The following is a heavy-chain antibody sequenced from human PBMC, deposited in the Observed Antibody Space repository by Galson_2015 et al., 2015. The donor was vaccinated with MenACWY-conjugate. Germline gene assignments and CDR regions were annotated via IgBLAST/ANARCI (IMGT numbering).Heavy chain of an antibody. V-gene: IGHV1-3*01. D-gene: IGHD2-2*01. CDR1: GYTFASYA. CDR3: ARALASSPGFDY. J-gene: IGHJ4*02. CDR2: INAGNGNT. Sequence: SVKVSCKASGYTFASYAMHWVRQAPGQRLEWMGWINAGNGNTKYSQKFQGRVIITRDTSASTAYMELSSLRSEDTAVYYCARALASSPGFDYWGQGTLVTVSS.